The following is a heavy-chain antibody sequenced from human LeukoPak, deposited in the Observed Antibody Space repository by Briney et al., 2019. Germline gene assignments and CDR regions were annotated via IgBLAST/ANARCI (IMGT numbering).Heavy chain of an antibody. Sequence: GGSLRLSCAASGFTFDDYAMHWVRQAPGKGLEWVSGISWNSGSIGYADSVKGRFTISRDNAKNSLYLQMNSLRAEDTAVYYCASETYCSSTSCYFDYWGQGTLVTVSS. CDR2: ISWNSGSI. J-gene: IGHJ4*02. CDR1: GFTFDDYA. D-gene: IGHD2-2*01. V-gene: IGHV3-9*01. CDR3: ASETYCSSTSCYFDY.